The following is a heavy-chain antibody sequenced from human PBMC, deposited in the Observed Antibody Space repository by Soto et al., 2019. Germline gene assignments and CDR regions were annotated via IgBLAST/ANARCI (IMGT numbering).Heavy chain of an antibody. Sequence: QVQLVQSGAEVKKPGSSVKVSCKASGGTFSSYTISWVRQAPGQGLEWMGRIIPILGIANYAQKFQGRVTITADKSTSTDYMELSSLRSEDTAVYYCARIPTIAAAGNWFDPWGQGTLVTVSS. V-gene: IGHV1-69*02. CDR1: GGTFSSYT. CDR3: ARIPTIAAAGNWFDP. CDR2: IIPILGIA. D-gene: IGHD6-13*01. J-gene: IGHJ5*02.